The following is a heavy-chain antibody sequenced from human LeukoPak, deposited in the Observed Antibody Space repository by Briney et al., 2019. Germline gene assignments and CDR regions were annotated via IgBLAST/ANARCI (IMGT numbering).Heavy chain of an antibody. D-gene: IGHD3-22*01. J-gene: IGHJ4*02. CDR3: ARGLSSYYDGSGYYYGYYFDY. CDR2: IYHSGST. V-gene: IGHV4-38-2*02. Sequence: SETLSLTCIVSGYSISSGYYWGWIRQPPGKGLEWIGIIYHSGSTNYNPSLKGRVTISVDTSKNQFSLKLSSVTAADTAVYYCARGLSSYYDGSGYYYGYYFDYWGQGTLVTVSS. CDR1: GYSISSGYY.